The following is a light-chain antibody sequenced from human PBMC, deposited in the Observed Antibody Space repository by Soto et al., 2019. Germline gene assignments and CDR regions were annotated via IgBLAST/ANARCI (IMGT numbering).Light chain of an antibody. J-gene: IGKJ1*01. Sequence: ENVLTQSPGTLSLSPGERATLSCRASQSVSSSFLAWYQQRPGQAPRLLVYGASSRATGIPDRFSGSGSGTDCTLTISRLEPEDFAVYYCQQYGSSPSTFGQGTKVDI. CDR2: GAS. CDR1: QSVSSSF. V-gene: IGKV3-20*01. CDR3: QQYGSSPST.